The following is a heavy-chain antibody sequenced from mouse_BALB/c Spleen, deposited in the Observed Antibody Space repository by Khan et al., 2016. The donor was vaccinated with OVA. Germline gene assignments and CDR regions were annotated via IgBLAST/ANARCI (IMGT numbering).Heavy chain of an antibody. CDR2: IWGDGNT. CDR1: GFPLISYG. V-gene: IGHV2-3*01. CDR3: AKDRGYYAVDY. Sequence: QVRLKESGPGLVAPSQSLSITCTLSGFPLISYGVSWVRQPPGKGSEWLGVIWGDGNTNFPSALRSTLNISKDNSKIQVFIKLNRLLTDDTATYSCAKDRGYYAVDYWGQGTSVTVSS. J-gene: IGHJ4*01.